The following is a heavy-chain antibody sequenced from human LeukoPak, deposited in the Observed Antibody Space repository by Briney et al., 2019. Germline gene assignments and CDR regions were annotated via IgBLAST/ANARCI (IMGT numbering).Heavy chain of an antibody. J-gene: IGHJ4*02. CDR2: IKPNGGVT. CDR1: GYTLSDYY. V-gene: IGHV1-2*02. Sequence: GASLKVSSKASGYTLSDYYIDWLRQAPGPGLEWMGWIKPNGGVTNYARNFQGRITMTRDTSISTAFMELSSLRSDDTAVYYCARPSYCGAGCYYYFDYWGQGTLVTVSS. CDR3: ARPSYCGAGCYYYFDY. D-gene: IGHD2-21*02.